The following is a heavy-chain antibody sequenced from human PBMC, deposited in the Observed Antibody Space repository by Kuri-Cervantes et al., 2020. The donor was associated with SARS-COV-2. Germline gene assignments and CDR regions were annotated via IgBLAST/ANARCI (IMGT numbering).Heavy chain of an antibody. CDR2: INPNSGGT. V-gene: IGHV1-2*02. CDR3: ARKSIAARPSPYYYYYYMDV. CDR1: GYTFTGYY. D-gene: IGHD6-6*01. J-gene: IGHJ6*03. Sequence: ASVKVSCKASGYTFTGYYMHWVRQAPGQGLEWMGWINPNSGGTNYAQKFQGRVTMTRDTSISTAYMELSRLRSDDTAVYYCARKSIAARPSPYYYYYYMDVWGKGTTVTVSS.